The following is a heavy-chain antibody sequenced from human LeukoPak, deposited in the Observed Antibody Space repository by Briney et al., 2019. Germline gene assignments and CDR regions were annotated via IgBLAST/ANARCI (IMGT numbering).Heavy chain of an antibody. D-gene: IGHD3-22*01. Sequence: ASVKVSCKASGYTFTSYGISWVRQAAGQGLEWMGWISADNGNTNYAQKLQGRVTMTTDTSTSTAYMELRSLRSDDTAVYYCARDFYYYDSSGYYCDYWGQGTLVTVSS. J-gene: IGHJ4*02. V-gene: IGHV1-18*01. CDR2: ISADNGNT. CDR3: ARDFYYYDSSGYYCDY. CDR1: GYTFTSYG.